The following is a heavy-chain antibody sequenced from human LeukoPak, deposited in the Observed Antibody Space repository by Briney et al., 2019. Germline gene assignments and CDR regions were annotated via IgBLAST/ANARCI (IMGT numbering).Heavy chain of an antibody. Sequence: GGSLRLSCAASGFTFSSYSMNWVRQAPGKGLEWVSSISSSSSYIYYADSVKGRFTISRDNAKNSLYLQMNSLRAKDTAVYYCARGPINYGSGSYEPHNWFDPWGQGTLVTVSS. D-gene: IGHD3-10*01. J-gene: IGHJ5*02. CDR1: GFTFSSYS. CDR3: ARGPINYGSGSYEPHNWFDP. CDR2: ISSSSSYI. V-gene: IGHV3-21*01.